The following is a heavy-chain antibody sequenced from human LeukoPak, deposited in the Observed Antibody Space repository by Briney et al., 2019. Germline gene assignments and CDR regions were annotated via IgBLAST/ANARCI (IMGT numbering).Heavy chain of an antibody. Sequence: SATLSLTCTVSGGSISNYYYWTWIRQPPGKGLEWIGYVYYTGSTNFNPSLKSRVTMSLDTSKNQFSLKLSSVTAADTAVYYCARPNSSGWTPFDYWGQGTLVTVSS. J-gene: IGHJ4*02. D-gene: IGHD6-19*01. CDR3: ARPNSSGWTPFDY. CDR1: GGSISNYY. V-gene: IGHV4-59*08. CDR2: VYYTGST.